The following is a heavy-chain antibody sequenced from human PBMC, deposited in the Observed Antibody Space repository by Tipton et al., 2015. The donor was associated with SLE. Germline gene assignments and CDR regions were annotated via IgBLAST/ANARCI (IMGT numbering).Heavy chain of an antibody. J-gene: IGHJ4*02. V-gene: IGHV4-39*07. Sequence: LSLTCAVSGGSIRSSNFSWGWIRQPPGRGLDWIGSFYYSGGTYYDPSLKSRVTISIDTSNNQFSLKLSSVTAADTAMYYCARDPFRGYIYDTTGHVFWGPGMLVTVSS. CDR1: GGSIRSSNFS. CDR2: FYYSGGT. CDR3: ARDPFRGYIYDTTGHVF. D-gene: IGHD3-22*01.